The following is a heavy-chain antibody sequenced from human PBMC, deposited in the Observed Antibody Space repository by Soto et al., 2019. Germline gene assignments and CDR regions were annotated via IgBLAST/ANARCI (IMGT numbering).Heavy chain of an antibody. CDR2: VNPNSGET. V-gene: IGHV1-8*01. CDR3: SNTVGP. D-gene: IGHD2-8*01. J-gene: IGHJ5*02. Sequence: ASVKVSCKASGHSLNKYDINWVRQAPGQGLEWMGWVNPNSGETGFAQKFQGRNTMTRNTSINTVYMELRSLRSDDTAVYFCSNTVGPWGQGTLVTVSS. CDR1: GHSLNKYD.